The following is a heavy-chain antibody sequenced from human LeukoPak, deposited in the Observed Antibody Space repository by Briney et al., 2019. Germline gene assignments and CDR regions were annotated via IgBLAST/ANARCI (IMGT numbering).Heavy chain of an antibody. CDR2: VGGGDDI. D-gene: IGHD2-21*01. J-gene: IGHJ5*02. V-gene: IGHV3-23*01. CDR3: AKDATPRNRLWDHFDP. Sequence: GGSLRLSCVASGFTFNIYGMSWVRQAPGKGLEWVPSVGGGDDIHYADSVKGRFTGYRDNAKNTVYLQMNSLRVEDTAIYFCAKDATPRNRLWDHFDPWGQGTLVSVSS. CDR1: GFTFNIYG.